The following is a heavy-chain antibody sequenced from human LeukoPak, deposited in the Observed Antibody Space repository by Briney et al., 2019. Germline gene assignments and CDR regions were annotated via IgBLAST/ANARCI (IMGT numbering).Heavy chain of an antibody. J-gene: IGHJ6*02. Sequence: PGGSLRLSCAASGFTFSSYAMSWVRQAPGKGLGWVSAISGSGGSTYYADSVKGRFTISRDNSKNTLYLQMNSLRAEDTAVYYCAKNKLMVRGVTPYYYYGMDVWGQGTTVTVSS. CDR2: ISGSGGST. D-gene: IGHD3-10*01. CDR1: GFTFSSYA. V-gene: IGHV3-23*01. CDR3: AKNKLMVRGVTPYYYYGMDV.